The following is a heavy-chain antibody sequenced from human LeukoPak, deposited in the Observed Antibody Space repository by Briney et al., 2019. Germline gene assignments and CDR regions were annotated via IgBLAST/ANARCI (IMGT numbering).Heavy chain of an antibody. Sequence: ASVKVSCKASGYTFTSYYMHWVRQAPGQGLEWMGIINPSGGSTSYAQKFQGRVTMTRDTSTSTVYMELSSLRSEDTAVNYCARAFCGGDCYSSGDFDYWGQGTLVTVSS. D-gene: IGHD2-21*02. J-gene: IGHJ4*02. CDR2: INPSGGST. CDR3: ARAFCGGDCYSSGDFDY. V-gene: IGHV1-46*01. CDR1: GYTFTSYY.